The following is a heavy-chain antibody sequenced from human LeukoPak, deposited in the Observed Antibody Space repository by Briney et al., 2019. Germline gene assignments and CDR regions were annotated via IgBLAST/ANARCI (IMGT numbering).Heavy chain of an antibody. CDR2: IYYSGST. D-gene: IGHD6-13*01. J-gene: IGHJ4*02. Sequence: SETLSLTCTVSGGSISSCYWSWIRQPPGKGLEWIGYIYYSGSTNYNPSLKSRVTISVDTSKNQFSLKLSSVTAADAAVYYCARNGFGLVAAAGIDYWGQGTLVPVSS. CDR1: GGSISSCY. CDR3: ARNGFGLVAAAGIDY. V-gene: IGHV4-59*08.